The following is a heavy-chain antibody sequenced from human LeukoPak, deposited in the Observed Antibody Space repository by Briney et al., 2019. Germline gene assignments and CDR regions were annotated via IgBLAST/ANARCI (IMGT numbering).Heavy chain of an antibody. CDR2: IYYSGTT. Sequence: PSETLSITCTVSGGSISSYYWSWIRQPPGKGLEWIGYIYYSGTTDYNPSLKSRVTISVDTSNNRLSLKVSSVTAADTAVYYCARSSGAYRSFDYWGQGTLVPVSS. CDR3: ARSSGAYRSFDY. V-gene: IGHV4-59*01. CDR1: GGSISSYY. D-gene: IGHD1-26*01. J-gene: IGHJ4*02.